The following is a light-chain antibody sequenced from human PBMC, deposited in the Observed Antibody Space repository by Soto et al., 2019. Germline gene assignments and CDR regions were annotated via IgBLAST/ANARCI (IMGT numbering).Light chain of an antibody. CDR3: QHMRT. CDR1: QIISNS. Sequence: DIQRTQSPSTRSSSLGDRVPITCRASQIISNSLSWYQQKPVKSPKLLIYKASSLESVVPSRFIGSVFGTEFSLTISSLQPDDFGSSYCQHMRTVGPGTKVEIK. V-gene: IGKV1-5*03. CDR2: KAS. J-gene: IGKJ1*01.